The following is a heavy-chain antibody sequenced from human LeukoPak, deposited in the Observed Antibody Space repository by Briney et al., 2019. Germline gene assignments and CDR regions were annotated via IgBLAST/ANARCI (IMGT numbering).Heavy chain of an antibody. CDR3: ARGDLGATNYFDY. CDR1: GGSFNGYY. Sequence: SETLSLTCAVYGGSFNGYYWSWIRQPPGKGLEWIGEINHSGSTNYNPSLKSRVTISVDTSKNQFSLKLSSVTAADTAVYYCARGDLGATNYFDYWGQGTLVTVSS. D-gene: IGHD1-26*01. CDR2: INHSGST. J-gene: IGHJ4*02. V-gene: IGHV4-34*01.